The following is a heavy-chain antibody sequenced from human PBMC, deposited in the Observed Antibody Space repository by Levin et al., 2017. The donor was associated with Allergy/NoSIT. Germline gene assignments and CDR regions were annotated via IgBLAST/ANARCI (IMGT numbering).Heavy chain of an antibody. CDR2: ISYDGSNK. J-gene: IGHJ6*03. CDR3: ARDIAATTPTYYMDV. D-gene: IGHD5-12*01. CDR1: GFTFSSYA. V-gene: IGHV3-30-3*01. Sequence: GESLKISCAASGFTFSSYAMHWVRQAPGKGLEWVAVISYDGSNKYYADSVKGRFTISRDNSKNTLYLQMNSLRAEDTAVYYCARDIAATTPTYYMDVWGKGTTVTVSS.